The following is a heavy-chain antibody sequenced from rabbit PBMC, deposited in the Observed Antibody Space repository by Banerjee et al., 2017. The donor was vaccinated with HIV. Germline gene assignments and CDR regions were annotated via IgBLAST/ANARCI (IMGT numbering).Heavy chain of an antibody. CDR3: ARDKGYNVAWGAFKL. D-gene: IGHD4-1*01. CDR1: GFSFSSGYW. CDR2: ISIVSGST. V-gene: IGHV1S40*01. Sequence: QSLEESGGDLVKPGASLTLTCTASGFSFSSGYWMCWVRQAPGKGLEWLGCISIVSGSTYYASWAKGRFTISKASSTTVTLQMTSLTAADTATYFCARDKGYNVAWGAFKLWGQGTLVTVS. J-gene: IGHJ4*01.